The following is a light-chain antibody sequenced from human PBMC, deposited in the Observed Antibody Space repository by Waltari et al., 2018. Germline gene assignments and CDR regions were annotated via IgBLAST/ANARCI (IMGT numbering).Light chain of an antibody. V-gene: IGKV3-11*01. J-gene: IGKJ5*01. CDR1: QSINNY. Sequence: EIVWTQSPATLSLSPGKRATLSCRASQSINNYLACYHQNPGQAPSLLIDDASHRATGVPARFSGSGYGTDFTLTISSLEPEDLGVYYCQQRGNWPITFGQGTRLEI. CDR3: QQRGNWPIT. CDR2: DAS.